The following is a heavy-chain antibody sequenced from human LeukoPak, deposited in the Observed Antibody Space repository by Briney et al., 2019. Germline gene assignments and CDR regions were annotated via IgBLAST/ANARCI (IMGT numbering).Heavy chain of an antibody. CDR1: GFTFSSYW. V-gene: IGHV3-7*01. J-gene: IGHJ4*02. CDR3: AKERRYDFWSGYRLNDY. Sequence: QAGGSLRLSCAASGFTFSSYWMSWVRQAPGKGLEWVANIKQDGSEKYYVDSVKGRFTISRDNAKNSLYLQMNSLRAEDTAVYYCAKERRYDFWSGYRLNDYWGQGTLVTVSS. D-gene: IGHD3-3*01. CDR2: IKQDGSEK.